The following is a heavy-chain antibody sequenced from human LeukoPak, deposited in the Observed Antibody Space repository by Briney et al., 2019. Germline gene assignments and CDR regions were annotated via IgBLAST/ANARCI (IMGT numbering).Heavy chain of an antibody. CDR2: IIPIFGTA. Sequence: ASVKVPCKASGGTFSSYAISWVRQAPGQGLEWMGGIIPIFGTANYAQKFQGRVTITTDESTSTAYMELSSLRSEDTAVYYCAMRSTVEHYYYYYMDVWGKGTTVTVSS. V-gene: IGHV1-69*05. J-gene: IGHJ6*03. CDR1: GGTFSSYA. CDR3: AMRSTVEHYYYYYMDV. D-gene: IGHD4-17*01.